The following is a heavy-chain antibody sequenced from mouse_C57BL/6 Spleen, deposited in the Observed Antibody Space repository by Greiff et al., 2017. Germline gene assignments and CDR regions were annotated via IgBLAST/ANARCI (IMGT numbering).Heavy chain of an antibody. V-gene: IGHV1-55*01. D-gene: IGHD1-1*01. CDR3: ARGYGSSYYYAMDY. Sequence: QVQLQQPGAELVKPGASVKMSCKASGYTFTSYWITWVKQRPGQGLEWIGDIYPGSGSTNYNEKFKSKATLTVDTSSSTAYMQLSGRTSENSAVYYCARGYGSSYYYAMDYWGQGTSVTVSS. CDR2: IYPGSGST. CDR1: GYTFTSYW. J-gene: IGHJ4*01.